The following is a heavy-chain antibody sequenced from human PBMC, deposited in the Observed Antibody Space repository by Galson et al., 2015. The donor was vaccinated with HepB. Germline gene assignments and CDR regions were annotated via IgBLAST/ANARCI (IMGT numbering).Heavy chain of an antibody. J-gene: IGHJ6*02. D-gene: IGHD6-13*01. V-gene: IGHV1-2*04. CDR1: GYTFTGYY. Sequence: SVKVSCKASGYTFTGYYMHWVRQAPGQGLEWMGWINPNSGGTNYAQKFQGWVTMTRDTSISTAYMELSRLRSDDTAVYYCAREGSSSSWYYYYGMDVWGQGTTVTVSS. CDR2: INPNSGGT. CDR3: AREGSSSSWYYYYGMDV.